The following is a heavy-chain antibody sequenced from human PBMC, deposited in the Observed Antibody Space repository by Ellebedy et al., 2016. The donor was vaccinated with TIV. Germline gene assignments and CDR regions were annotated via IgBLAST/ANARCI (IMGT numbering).Heavy chain of an antibody. CDR2: IRGGGAVP. V-gene: IGHV3-23*01. D-gene: IGHD6-13*01. J-gene: IGHJ4*02. CDR1: GFIFGNYA. CDR3: ARAIGAADSF. Sequence: GGSLRLXXKASGFIFGNYAMSWVRQAPRKGLEWIAYIRGGGAVPQYADSVKGRFTISRDNSKNTLYLQMNSLRAEDTAVYYCARAIGAADSFWGQGTLVTVSS.